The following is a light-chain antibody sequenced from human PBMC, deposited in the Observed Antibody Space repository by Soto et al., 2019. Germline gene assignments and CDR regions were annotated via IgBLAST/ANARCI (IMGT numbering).Light chain of an antibody. J-gene: IGKJ4*01. CDR2: AAS. V-gene: IGKV1-39*01. CDR3: QQSYSTPPLN. CDR1: QSISSY. Sequence: DIQMTHSPSSLSASVLYIVTITFRSSQSISSYLNWYQQRPGKAPKLLIYAASSLQSGVPSRFSGSGSGTDFTLTISSLQPEDFATYYCQQSYSTPPLNFGGGTKVDIK.